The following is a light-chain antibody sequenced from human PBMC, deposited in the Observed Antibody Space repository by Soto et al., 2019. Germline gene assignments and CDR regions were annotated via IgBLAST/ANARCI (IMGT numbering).Light chain of an antibody. CDR3: QQYGSSRRT. CDR1: QGVASRA. Sequence: EIVLTQSPGTLSLSPGERATLSCRASQGVASRALACYQQKAGQPPSLLIYDASTRVTGIPDRFSGRGAATDFTLTISRLEPEDFAVYYCQQYGSSRRTFGQGTKVEIK. CDR2: DAS. V-gene: IGKV3-20*01. J-gene: IGKJ1*01.